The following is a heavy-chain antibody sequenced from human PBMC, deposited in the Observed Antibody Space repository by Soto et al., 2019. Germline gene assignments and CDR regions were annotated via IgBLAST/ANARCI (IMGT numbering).Heavy chain of an antibody. CDR2: IYPGDSDT. V-gene: IGHV5-51*01. CDR3: ARLGFIDV. CDR1: GYKVSTWHNFTSYW. Sequence: GESLKISCMGSGYKVSTWHNFTSYWIAWVRQMPGEGLEWMGIIYPGDSDTRYSPSFQGQVTISADKSINSVYLQWSSLKASDTATYYCARLGFIDVWGQGTTVTVSS. D-gene: IGHD3-16*01. J-gene: IGHJ6*02.